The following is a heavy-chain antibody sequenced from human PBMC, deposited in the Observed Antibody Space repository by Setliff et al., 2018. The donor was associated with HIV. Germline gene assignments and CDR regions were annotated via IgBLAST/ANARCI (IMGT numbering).Heavy chain of an antibody. D-gene: IGHD2-8*01. CDR3: ATKVFCTNGVCLDAFDI. CDR1: GYTFTGYF. CDR2: IIPNSAGT. J-gene: IGHJ3*02. V-gene: IGHV1-2*06. Sequence: GASVKVSCKASGYTFTGYFIHWVRQAPGQGIEWMGRIIPNSAGTNYAKKFQGRVTMTRDTSISTAYMELSRLRSDDTAVYYCATKVFCTNGVCLDAFDIWCRGTMVTVSS.